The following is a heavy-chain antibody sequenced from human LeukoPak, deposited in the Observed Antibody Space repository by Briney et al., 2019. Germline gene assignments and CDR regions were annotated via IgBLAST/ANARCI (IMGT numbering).Heavy chain of an antibody. CDR1: GFTVSSNY. V-gene: IGHV3-53*01. Sequence: PGGSLRLSCAASGFTVSSNYMSWVRQAPGKGLEWVSVIYSGGSTYYADSVKGRFTISRDNSKNTLYLQMNSLRAEDTAVYYCANIVVVPAADPDAFDIWGQGTMVTVSS. D-gene: IGHD2-2*01. CDR2: IYSGGST. J-gene: IGHJ3*02. CDR3: ANIVVVPAADPDAFDI.